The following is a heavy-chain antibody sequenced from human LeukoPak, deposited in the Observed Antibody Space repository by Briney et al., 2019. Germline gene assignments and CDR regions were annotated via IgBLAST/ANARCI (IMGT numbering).Heavy chain of an antibody. CDR1: GYTFTSYV. Sequence: ASVKVSCKASGYTFTSYVINWVRQATGRGLEWMGWMNPNSGNTGYAQKFQGRVTMTRNTSISTAYMELSSLRSEDTAVYYCARKYYYDSSGQPDAFDIWGQGTMVTVSS. J-gene: IGHJ3*02. CDR2: MNPNSGNT. D-gene: IGHD3-22*01. V-gene: IGHV1-8*01. CDR3: ARKYYYDSSGQPDAFDI.